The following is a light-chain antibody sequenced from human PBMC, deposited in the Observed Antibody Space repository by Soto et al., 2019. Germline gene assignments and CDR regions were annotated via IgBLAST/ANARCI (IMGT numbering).Light chain of an antibody. CDR1: SSDVGGYNY. CDR2: EVS. CDR3: SSYADSSIYVV. Sequence: SVLTQPPSASGSPGQSVTISCTGTSSDVGGYNYVSWYQQYPGKAPKLMLYEVSTRPSGVPDRFSGSKSGNTASLTVSGLQAEDEADYYCSSYADSSIYVVFGGGTKLTVL. V-gene: IGLV2-8*01. J-gene: IGLJ2*01.